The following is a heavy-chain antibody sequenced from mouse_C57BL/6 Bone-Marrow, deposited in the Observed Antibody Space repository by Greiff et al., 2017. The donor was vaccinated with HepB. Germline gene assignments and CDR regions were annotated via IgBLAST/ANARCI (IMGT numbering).Heavy chain of an antibody. V-gene: IGHV2-2*01. CDR2: IWSGGST. Sequence: VKLMESGPGLVQPSQSLSITCTVSGFSLTSYGVHWVRQSPGKGLEWLGVIWSGGSTDYNAAFISRLSISKDNSKSQVFFKMNSLQADDTAIYYCARNRALFPRWFAYWGQGTLVTVSA. CDR3: ARNRALFPRWFAY. D-gene: IGHD3-3*01. CDR1: GFSLTSYG. J-gene: IGHJ3*01.